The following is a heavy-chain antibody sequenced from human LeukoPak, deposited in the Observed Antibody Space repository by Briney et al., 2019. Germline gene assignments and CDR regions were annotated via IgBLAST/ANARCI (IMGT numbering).Heavy chain of an antibody. CDR3: ARARVVAAIWFDP. J-gene: IGHJ5*02. CDR1: GFTFSSYG. Sequence: GGSLRLSCAASGFTFSSYGMHWVRQAPGKGLEWVAFIRYDGSNKYYADSVKGRFTISRDNSKNSLYLQMNSLRAEDTAVYYCARARVVAAIWFDPWGQGTLVTVSS. CDR2: IRYDGSNK. V-gene: IGHV3-30*02. D-gene: IGHD2-15*01.